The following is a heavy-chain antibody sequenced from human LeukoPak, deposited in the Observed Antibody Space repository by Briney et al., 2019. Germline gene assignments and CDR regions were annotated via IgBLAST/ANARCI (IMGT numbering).Heavy chain of an antibody. Sequence: GESLKISCKGSGYSFTSYWIGWVRQMPGKGLEWMGIIYPGDSDTRYSPSFQGQVTISADKSISTAYLQWSSLKASDTAMYYCARRRSVGGDYYGMDVWGQGTTVTVSS. CDR3: ARRRSVGGDYYGMDV. CDR1: GYSFTSYW. J-gene: IGHJ6*02. CDR2: IYPGDSDT. D-gene: IGHD1-26*01. V-gene: IGHV5-51*01.